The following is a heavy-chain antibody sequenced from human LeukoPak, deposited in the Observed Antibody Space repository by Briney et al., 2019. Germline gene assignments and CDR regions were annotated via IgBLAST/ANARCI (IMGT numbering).Heavy chain of an antibody. J-gene: IGHJ4*02. CDR3: ASGRQLGY. Sequence: GGSLRLSCAASGFTVSNYWMSWVRQAPGKGLEWVANIKEDGSEKYYVDSVKGPFTISRDNARNSLYLQMNSLRAEDTAVYYCASGRQLGYWGQGTLVTVSS. CDR2: IKEDGSEK. V-gene: IGHV3-7*01. D-gene: IGHD6-13*01. CDR1: GFTVSNYW.